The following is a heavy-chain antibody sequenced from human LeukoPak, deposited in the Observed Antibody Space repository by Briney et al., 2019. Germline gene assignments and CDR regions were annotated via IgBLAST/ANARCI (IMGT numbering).Heavy chain of an antibody. D-gene: IGHD5-18*01. V-gene: IGHV4-4*02. CDR1: GGSISSSNW. J-gene: IGHJ4*02. Sequence: SETLSLTCAVSGGSISSSNWWSWVRQPPGKGLEWIGEIYHSGSTNYNPSLKSRVTISVDKSKNQFSLKLSSVTAADTAVYYCARTDTAMVSAIVYWGQGTLVTVSS. CDR3: ARTDTAMVSAIVY. CDR2: IYHSGST.